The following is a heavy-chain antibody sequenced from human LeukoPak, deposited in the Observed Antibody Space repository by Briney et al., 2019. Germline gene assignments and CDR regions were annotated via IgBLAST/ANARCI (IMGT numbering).Heavy chain of an antibody. CDR2: IYTSGST. V-gene: IGHV4-4*07. D-gene: IGHD5-18*01. J-gene: IGHJ4*02. CDR1: GGSISSYY. Sequence: SETLSLTCTGSGGSISSYYWSWIRQPAGKGLEWIGRIYTSGSTNYNPSLKSRVTMSVDTSKNQFSLKLSSVTAADTAVYYCATTHQSKRYSYENWGQGTLVTVSS. CDR3: ATTHQSKRYSYEN.